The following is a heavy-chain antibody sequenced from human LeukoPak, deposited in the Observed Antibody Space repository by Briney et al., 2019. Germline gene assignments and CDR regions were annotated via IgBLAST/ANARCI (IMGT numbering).Heavy chain of an antibody. D-gene: IGHD4-17*01. V-gene: IGHV4-31*03. CDR2: IYYSGST. J-gene: IGHJ4*02. CDR3: ARGADDYGDYVAHFDY. CDR1: GGSISSGGYY. Sequence: SETLSLTYTVSGGSISSGGYYWSWIRQHPGKGLEWIGYIYYSGSTYYNPSLKSRVTISVDTSKNQFSLKLSSVTAADTAVYYCARGADDYGDYVAHFDYWGQGTLVTVSS.